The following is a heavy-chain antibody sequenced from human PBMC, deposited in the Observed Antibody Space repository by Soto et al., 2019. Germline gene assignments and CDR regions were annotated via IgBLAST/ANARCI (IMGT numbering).Heavy chain of an antibody. J-gene: IGHJ3*02. V-gene: IGHV4-4*07. CDR2: IYTSGST. CDR1: GGSISSYY. D-gene: IGHD2-15*01. Sequence: ASETLSLTCTVSGGSISSYYWSWIRQPAGKGLEWIGRIYTSGSTNYNPSLKSRVTMSVDTSKNQFSLKLSSVTAADTAVYYCASEDCSGGGCYVDAFDIWGQGTMVTVSS. CDR3: ASEDCSGGGCYVDAFDI.